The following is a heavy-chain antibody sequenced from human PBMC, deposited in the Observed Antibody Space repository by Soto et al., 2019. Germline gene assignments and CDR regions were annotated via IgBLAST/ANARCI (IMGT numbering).Heavy chain of an antibody. J-gene: IGHJ6*02. CDR2: IIPILGIA. V-gene: IGHV1-69*02. D-gene: IGHD2-15*01. Sequence: QVQLVQSGAEVKKPGSSVKVSCKASGGTFSSYTISWVRQAPGQGLEWMGRIIPILGIANYAQKFQGRVTITADKSTSTAYMELSSLRSEDTAVYYCARYHCSGGSCYSYVWGQGTTVTVSS. CDR1: GGTFSSYT. CDR3: ARYHCSGGSCYSYV.